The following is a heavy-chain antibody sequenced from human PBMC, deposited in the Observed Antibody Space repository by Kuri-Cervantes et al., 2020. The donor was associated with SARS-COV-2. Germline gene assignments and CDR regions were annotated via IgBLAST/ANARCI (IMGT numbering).Heavy chain of an antibody. Sequence: ETLSLTCAASGFTFSSYSMNCVRQAPGKGLECVSSISSSSSYVYYSDSVKGRFTISRDNAKNSLYLQMNSLRAEDTAVYYCARELGGGSVWGQGTLVTVSS. CDR1: GFTFSSYS. CDR2: ISSSSSYV. D-gene: IGHD2-15*01. J-gene: IGHJ4*02. V-gene: IGHV3-21*01. CDR3: ARELGGGSV.